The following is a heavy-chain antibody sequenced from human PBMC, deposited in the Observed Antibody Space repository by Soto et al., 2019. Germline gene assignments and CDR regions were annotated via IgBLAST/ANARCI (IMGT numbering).Heavy chain of an antibody. D-gene: IGHD2-21*02. Sequence: QVQLVQSGAEVKKPGASVKVSCKASGDTFTDYYIHWVRQAPGQGLEWMGKVNPSGGHTTYAQHFLGRMTMTRDTSNSTLYMELTRLTSEDTAVYYCARGGHVVVVTAALDYWGQGTLVTVSS. J-gene: IGHJ4*02. V-gene: IGHV1-46*01. CDR2: VNPSGGHT. CDR3: ARGGHVVVVTAALDY. CDR1: GDTFTDYY.